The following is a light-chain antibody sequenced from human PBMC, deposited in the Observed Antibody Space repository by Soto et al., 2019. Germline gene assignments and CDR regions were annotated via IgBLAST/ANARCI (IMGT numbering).Light chain of an antibody. J-gene: IGLJ2*01. CDR3: SSYTGTSTYVL. CDR1: SSDVGGYNY. CDR2: DDR. Sequence: QSALTQPASVSGSPGQSITISCTGSSSDVGGYNYDSWYQQHPGKAPKLMISDDRNRPAGVSNRFSGSKSGNTSSLNISGLQSHHETDYYCSSYTGTSTYVLFGGRTKVTVL. V-gene: IGLV2-14*01.